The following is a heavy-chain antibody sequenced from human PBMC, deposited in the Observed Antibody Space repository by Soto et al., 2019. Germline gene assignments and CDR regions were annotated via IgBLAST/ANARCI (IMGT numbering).Heavy chain of an antibody. CDR1: KGAISGYC. CDR2: IYYSGST. CDR3: ARAGSSWEYYFDY. D-gene: IGHD6-13*01. V-gene: IGHV4-59*01. Sequence: SWSHSQTGALGKGAISGYCWSFIRQPPGKGLEWIGYIYYSGSTNYNPSLKSRVTISVDTSKNQFSLKLSSVTAADTAVYYCARAGSSWEYYFDYWGQGTLVTVSS. J-gene: IGHJ4*02.